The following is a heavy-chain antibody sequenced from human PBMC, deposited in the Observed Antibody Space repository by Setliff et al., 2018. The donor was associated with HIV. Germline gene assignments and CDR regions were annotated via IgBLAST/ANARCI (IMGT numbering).Heavy chain of an antibody. CDR2: INPSGGST. CDR1: GYTFTSYY. Sequence: GASVKVSCKASGYTFTSYYMHWVRQAPGQGLEWMGIINPSGGSTSYAQKFQGRVTMTRDTSTSTVYTELSSLRSEDTAVYYCARDPAVFGLYYYYYMDVWGKGTTVTVSS. D-gene: IGHD3-16*01. CDR3: ARDPAVFGLYYYYYMDV. V-gene: IGHV1-46*03. J-gene: IGHJ6*03.